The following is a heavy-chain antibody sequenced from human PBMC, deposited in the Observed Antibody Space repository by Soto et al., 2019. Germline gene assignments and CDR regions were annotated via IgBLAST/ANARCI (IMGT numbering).Heavy chain of an antibody. CDR3: AKDPPSPWTANWVDP. V-gene: IGHV3-11*05. D-gene: IGHD5-12*01. CDR2: ISGSRNYT. CDR1: GFTFSDYY. J-gene: IGHJ5*02. Sequence: QVQLVESGGGLVKPGGSLRLSCAASGFTFSDYYMTWIRQAPGKGLKWVSFISGSRNYTDYADSVKGRFTISRDNSKNVLFLQMNSLRADDTATYYCAKDPPSPWTANWVDPWGKGTLVTVSS.